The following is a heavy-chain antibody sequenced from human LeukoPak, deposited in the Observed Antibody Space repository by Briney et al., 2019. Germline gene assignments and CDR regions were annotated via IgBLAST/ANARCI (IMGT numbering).Heavy chain of an antibody. CDR1: GGTFSSYT. CDR3: ASDIVVVPAAIARTNFQH. V-gene: IGHV1-69*02. CDR2: IIPILGIA. D-gene: IGHD2-2*01. J-gene: IGHJ1*01. Sequence: ASVKLSCTASGGTFSSYTISWVRQAPGQGLEWMGRIIPILGIANYAQKFQGRVTITADKSTSTAYMELSSLRSEDTAVYYCASDIVVVPAAIARTNFQHWGQGTLVTVSS.